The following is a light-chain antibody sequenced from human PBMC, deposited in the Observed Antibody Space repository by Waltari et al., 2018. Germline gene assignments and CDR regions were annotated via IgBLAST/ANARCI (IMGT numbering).Light chain of an antibody. J-gene: IGLJ2*01. V-gene: IGLV3-1*01. CDR2: QDS. Sequence: SYELTQPPSVSVSPGQTASNTCPGNNLGDKYACWYQQKPGQSPVLVVYQDSKRPSGTPERFSGSNSGNTATLTISGTQAMDEADYYCQAWDSRTAGVFGGGTKLTVL. CDR3: QAWDSRTAGV. CDR1: NLGDKY.